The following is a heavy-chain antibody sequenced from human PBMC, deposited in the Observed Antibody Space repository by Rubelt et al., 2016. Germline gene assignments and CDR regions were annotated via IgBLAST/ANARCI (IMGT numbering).Heavy chain of an antibody. CDR3: ATDPVEATTVRHFDY. D-gene: IGHD1-26*01. CDR1: SSYV. J-gene: IGHJ4*02. V-gene: IGHV3-30*04. CDR2: ISSNGNIK. Sequence: SSYVLHWVRQAPGKGLEWVAVISSNGNIKYYADSVNGRFTISRDNSKNTLFLYMNSLRGEDTAVYYCATDPVEATTVRHFDYWGQGTLVTVSS.